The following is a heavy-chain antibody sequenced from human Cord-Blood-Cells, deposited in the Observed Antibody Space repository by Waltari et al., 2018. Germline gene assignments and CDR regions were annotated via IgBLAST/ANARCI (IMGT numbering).Heavy chain of an antibody. CDR3: ARCKVGGSCYYFDY. CDR1: GYTFTSYD. Sequence: QVQLVQSGDEVKTPGASVKVSCKDSGYTFTSYDHNWVLQATGQGLELMGWMNPNSGNTGYAKKFQGRVTITRNTSISTAYMELSSLRSEDTAVYYCARCKVGGSCYYFDYWGQGTLVTVSS. V-gene: IGHV1-8*03. J-gene: IGHJ4*02. CDR2: MNPNSGNT. D-gene: IGHD2-15*01.